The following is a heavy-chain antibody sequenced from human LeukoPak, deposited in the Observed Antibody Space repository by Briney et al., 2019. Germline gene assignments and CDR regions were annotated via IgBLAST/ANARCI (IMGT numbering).Heavy chain of an antibody. V-gene: IGHV3-66*02. CDR2: IYSGGST. CDR3: ASGSTTVTTYYGMDV. J-gene: IGHJ6*02. D-gene: IGHD4-11*01. CDR1: GFTVSSNY. Sequence: GGSLRLSCAASGFTVSSNYMSWVRQAPGKGLEWVSVIYSGGSTYYADSVKDRFTISRDNSKNTLYLQMNSLRAEDTAVYYCASGSTTVTTYYGMDVWGQGTTVTVSS.